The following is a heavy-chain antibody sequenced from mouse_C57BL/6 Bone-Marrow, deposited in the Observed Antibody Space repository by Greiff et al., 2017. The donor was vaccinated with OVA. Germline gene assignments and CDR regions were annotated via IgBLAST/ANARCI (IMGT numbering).Heavy chain of an antibody. CDR3: DFYYYGSSAY. CDR2: IYPRSGNT. CDR1: GYTFTSYG. J-gene: IGHJ3*01. D-gene: IGHD1-1*01. V-gene: IGHV1-81*01. Sequence: VKVVESGAELARPGASVKLSCKASGYTFTSYGISWVKQRTGQGLEWIGEIYPRSGNTYYNEKFKGKATLTADKSSSTAYMELRSLTSEDSAVYFCDFYYYGSSAYWGQGTLVTVSA.